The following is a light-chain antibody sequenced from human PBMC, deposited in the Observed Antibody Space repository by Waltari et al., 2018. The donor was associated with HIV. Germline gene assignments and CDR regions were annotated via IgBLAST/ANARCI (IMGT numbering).Light chain of an antibody. CDR3: QQYDNWPPLT. CDR1: QSVSSN. CDR2: GAS. V-gene: IGKV3-15*01. Sequence: DTVMTQSPATLSVSPGERATLSCRASQSVSSNLAWYQQKPGQAPRLRIYGASTRATGIPARFSGSGSGTEFTLTISSLQSEDFAVYYCQQYDNWPPLTFGGGTKVEIK. J-gene: IGKJ4*01.